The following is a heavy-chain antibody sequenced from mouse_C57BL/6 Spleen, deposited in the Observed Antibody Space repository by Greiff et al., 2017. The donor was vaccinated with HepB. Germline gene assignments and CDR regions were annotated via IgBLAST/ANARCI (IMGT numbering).Heavy chain of an antibody. Sequence: EVKLQESGPELVKPGASVKISCKASGYSFTGYYMNWVKQSPEKSLEWIGEINPSTGGTTYNQKFKAKATLTVDKSSSTAYMQLNSLTSEDSAVYYCAKSYYGSYFGYWGQGTTRTVAS. V-gene: IGHV1-42*01. CDR1: GYSFTGYY. CDR2: INPSTGGT. D-gene: IGHD1-1*01. CDR3: AKSYYGSYFGY. J-gene: IGHJ2*01.